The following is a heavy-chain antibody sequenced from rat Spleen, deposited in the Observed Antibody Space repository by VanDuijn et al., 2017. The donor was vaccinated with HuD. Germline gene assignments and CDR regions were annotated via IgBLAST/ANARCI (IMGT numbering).Heavy chain of an antibody. CDR1: GFTLSNYG. V-gene: IGHV5-19*01. J-gene: IGHJ2*01. CDR2: ISPSGGIT. CDR3: ARGGYYFDY. Sequence: EVQLVESGGGLVQPGRSLKLSCAASGFTLSNYGMHWIRQAPTKGLEWVASISPSGGITDYRDSVKGRFTSSRDNAKNTQYLQMDSLRSEDTATYYCARGGYYFDYWGQGVMVTVSS.